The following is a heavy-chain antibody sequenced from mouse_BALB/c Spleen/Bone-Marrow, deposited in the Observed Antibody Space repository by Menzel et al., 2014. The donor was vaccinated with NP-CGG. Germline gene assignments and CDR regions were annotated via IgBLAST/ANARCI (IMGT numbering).Heavy chain of an antibody. V-gene: IGHV14-3*02. CDR3: ANYYYGSSLFAY. CDR1: GFNIKDTY. J-gene: IGHJ3*01. D-gene: IGHD1-1*01. CDR2: IDPANGNT. Sequence: VQLKESGAELVKPGASVKLSCTASGFNIKDTYMHWVKQRPEQGLEWIGRIDPANGNTKYDPKFQGKATITADTSPNTAYLQLSSLTSEDTAVYYCANYYYGSSLFAYWGQGTLVTVSA.